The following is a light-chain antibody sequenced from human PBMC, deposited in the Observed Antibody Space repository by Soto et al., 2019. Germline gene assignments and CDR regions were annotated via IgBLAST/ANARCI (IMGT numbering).Light chain of an antibody. CDR3: CSYTSSSTLYVV. Sequence: QSALTQPASVSGSPGQSITISCTGTSSDVGGYNYVSWYQQHPGKAPKLMIYDVSNRPSGVSNRFSGSKSGNTASLPISGLRVEDEADYYCCSYTSSSTLYVVFGGGTKLTVL. CDR1: SSDVGGYNY. J-gene: IGLJ2*01. CDR2: DVS. V-gene: IGLV2-14*01.